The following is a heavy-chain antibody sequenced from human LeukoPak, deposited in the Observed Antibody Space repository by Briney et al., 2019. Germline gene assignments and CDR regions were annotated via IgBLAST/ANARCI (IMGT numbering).Heavy chain of an antibody. CDR1: GGSISSSNW. D-gene: IGHD6-19*01. J-gene: IGHJ3*02. CDR3: ARTGPWVAGMGTDAFDI. CDR2: IYHSGST. V-gene: IGHV4-4*02. Sequence: SETLSLTCAVSGGSISSSNWWSWVRQPPGKGLEWIGEIYHSGSTNYNPSLKSRVTISVDKSKNQFSLKLSSVTAADTAVYYCARTGPWVAGMGTDAFDIWGQGTMVTVSS.